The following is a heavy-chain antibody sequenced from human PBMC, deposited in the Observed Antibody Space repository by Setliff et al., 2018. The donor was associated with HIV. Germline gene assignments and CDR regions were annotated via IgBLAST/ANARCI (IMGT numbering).Heavy chain of an antibody. D-gene: IGHD6-13*01. J-gene: IGHJ4*02. Sequence: SETLSLTCAVYGGSFSGYYWSWIRQPPGKGLEWIGEINHSGSTNYNPSLKSRVTISVDTSKNRFSLKLSSVTAADTAVYYCAREGSSWYRYFDYWGQGTLVTVSS. CDR3: AREGSSWYRYFDY. V-gene: IGHV4-34*01. CDR2: INHSGST. CDR1: GGSFSGYY.